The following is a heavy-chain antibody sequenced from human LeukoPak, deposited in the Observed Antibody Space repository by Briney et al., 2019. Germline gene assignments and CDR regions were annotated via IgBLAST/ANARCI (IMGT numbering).Heavy chain of an antibody. J-gene: IGHJ4*02. V-gene: IGHV4-34*01. Sequence: SETLSLTCAVYGGSFSGYYWSWIRQPPGKGLEWIGEINHSGSTNYNPSLKSRVTISVDTSKNQFSLKLSSVTAADTAVYYCARQTAVAAGIDYWGQGTLVTVSS. CDR2: INHSGST. CDR1: GGSFSGYY. D-gene: IGHD6-19*01. CDR3: ARQTAVAAGIDY.